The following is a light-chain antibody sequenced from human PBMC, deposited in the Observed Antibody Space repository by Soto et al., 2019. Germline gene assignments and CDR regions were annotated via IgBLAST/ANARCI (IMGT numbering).Light chain of an antibody. Sequence: IVLTQSPGTLSLSPGERATLSCRASQSVSSSYLVWYQQKTGQAPRLLIYSASTRATGIPDSFSGSVSGTDFTLTTSRLEPDDFAVYYCQQFGTSPPAITFGQGTRLELK. CDR3: QQFGTSPPAIT. J-gene: IGKJ5*01. CDR1: QSVSSSY. V-gene: IGKV3-20*01. CDR2: SAS.